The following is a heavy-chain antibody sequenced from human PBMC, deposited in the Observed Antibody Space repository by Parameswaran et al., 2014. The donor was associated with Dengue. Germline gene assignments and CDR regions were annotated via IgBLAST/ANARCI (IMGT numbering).Heavy chain of an antibody. CDR1: GGSFSGYY. V-gene: IGHV4-39*01. J-gene: IGHJ4*02. CDR3: AGQEATYYYDSSGYSTIFG. Sequence: ASETLSLTCAVYGGSFSGYYWGWIRQPPGKGLEWIGSIYYSGSTYYNPSLKSRVTISVDTSKNQFSLKLSSVTAADTAVYYCAGQEATYYYDSSGYSTIFGWGQGTLVTVSS. D-gene: IGHD3-22*01. CDR2: IYYSGST.